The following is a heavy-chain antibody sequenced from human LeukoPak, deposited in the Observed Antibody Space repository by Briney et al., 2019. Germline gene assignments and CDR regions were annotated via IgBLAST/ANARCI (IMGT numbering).Heavy chain of an antibody. CDR1: GYTFTSYG. Sequence: ASVKVSCKASGYTFTSYGIRWVRQAPGQGLEWMGWISAYNGNTNYAQKLQGRVTMTTDTSTSTAYMELRSLTSDDTAVYYCARDDYGDQHYYYYYGMDVWGQGTTVTVSS. CDR3: ARDDYGDQHYYYYYGMDV. CDR2: ISAYNGNT. D-gene: IGHD4-17*01. V-gene: IGHV1-18*01. J-gene: IGHJ6*02.